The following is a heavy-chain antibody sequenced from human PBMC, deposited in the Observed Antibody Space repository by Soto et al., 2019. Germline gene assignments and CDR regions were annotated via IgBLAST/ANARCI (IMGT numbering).Heavy chain of an antibody. CDR1: GFTFINYA. D-gene: IGHD4-17*01. J-gene: IGHJ4*02. CDR3: ARDQVKGTMTIL. V-gene: IGHV3-30-3*01. CDR2: ISYDGSNK. Sequence: QVQLVESGGGVVQPGRSLRLSCAASGFTFINYAMHWVRQAPGKGLEWVAVISYDGSNKYYADSVKGLFTISRDNSKNTMYLQMNRLSAEDTAVYQCARDQVKGTMTILWGQGALVTVSA.